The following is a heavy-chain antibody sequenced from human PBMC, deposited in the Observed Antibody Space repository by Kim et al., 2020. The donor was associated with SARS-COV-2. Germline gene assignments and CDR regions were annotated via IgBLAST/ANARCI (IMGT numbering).Heavy chain of an antibody. D-gene: IGHD3-22*01. Sequence: GGSLRLSCAASGFTFSSYAMSWVRQAPGKGLEWVSAISGSGGSTYYADSVKGRFTISRDNSKNTLYLQMNSLRAEDTAVYYCAKGWVSSGYEYWYFDLWGRGTLVTVSS. CDR3: AKGWVSSGYEYWYFDL. V-gene: IGHV3-23*01. CDR2: ISGSGGST. J-gene: IGHJ2*01. CDR1: GFTFSSYA.